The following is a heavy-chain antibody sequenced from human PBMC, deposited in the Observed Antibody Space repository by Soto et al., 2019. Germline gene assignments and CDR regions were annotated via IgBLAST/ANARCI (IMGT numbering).Heavy chain of an antibody. V-gene: IGHV3-30-3*01. CDR3: ARAGPAARHGSYFDY. CDR1: GFTFSSYA. Sequence: GGSLRLSCAASGFTFSSYAMHWVRQAPGKGLEWVAVISYDGSNKYYADSVKGRFTISRDNSKNTLYLQMNSLRAEDTAVYYCARAGPAARHGSYFDYWGQGTPVTVSS. D-gene: IGHD1-26*01. J-gene: IGHJ4*02. CDR2: ISYDGSNK.